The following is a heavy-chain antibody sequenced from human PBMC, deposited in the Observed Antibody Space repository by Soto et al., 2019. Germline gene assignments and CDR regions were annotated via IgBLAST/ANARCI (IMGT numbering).Heavy chain of an antibody. J-gene: IGHJ5*02. CDR1: GYTFTGQF. D-gene: IGHD1-20*01. V-gene: IGHV1-2*02. Sequence: QVQLVQSGAEVKKPGASVKVSCKASGYTFTGQFMHWVRQAPGQGLEWMGWINPNSGGTTYSQRFQGRVTMTRDTSITTGYMELTGLTSDETAVYYCALTGRGGSWGQGTLVTVSS. CDR2: INPNSGGT. CDR3: ALTGRGGS.